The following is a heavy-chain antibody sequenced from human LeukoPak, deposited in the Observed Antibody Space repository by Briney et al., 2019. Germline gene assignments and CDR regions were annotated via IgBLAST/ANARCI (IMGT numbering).Heavy chain of an antibody. D-gene: IGHD2-2*01. CDR2: IIPILGIA. J-gene: IGHJ5*02. V-gene: IGHV1-69*04. Sequence: EASVKVSCKASGGTFSSYAISWVRQAPGQGLEWMGRIIPILGIANYAQKFQGRVTITADKSTSTAYMELSSLRSEDTAVYYCARDCGIADCSSTSCFWLGSWFDPWGQGTLVTVSS. CDR3: ARDCGIADCSSTSCFWLGSWFDP. CDR1: GGTFSSYA.